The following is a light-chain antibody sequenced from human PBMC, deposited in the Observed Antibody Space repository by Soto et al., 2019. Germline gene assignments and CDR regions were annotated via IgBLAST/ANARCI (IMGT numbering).Light chain of an antibody. CDR1: LRISKY. Sequence: DIRVTQSPSSLSASVGDRVTITCRTSLRISKYLNWYQQEPGKAPQLLIFGASTLQSGVPSRFSGSGSGTEFTLTINSLQPEDSATYYCQQSHSTPLTFGGGTKLEIK. CDR2: GAS. CDR3: QQSHSTPLT. V-gene: IGKV1-39*01. J-gene: IGKJ4*01.